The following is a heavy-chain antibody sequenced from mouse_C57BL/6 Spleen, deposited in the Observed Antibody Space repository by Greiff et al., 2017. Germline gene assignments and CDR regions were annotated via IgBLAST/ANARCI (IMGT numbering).Heavy chain of an antibody. Sequence: QVQLQQSGAELVRPGASVTLSCKASGYTFTDYEMHWVKQTPVHGLEWIGAIDPETGGTAYNQKFKGKAILTADKSSSTAYMELRSLTSEDSAVYYCTRTGTSFFFAYWGQGTLVTVSA. CDR3: TRTGTSFFFAY. V-gene: IGHV1-15*01. D-gene: IGHD4-1*01. CDR2: IDPETGGT. J-gene: IGHJ3*01. CDR1: GYTFTDYE.